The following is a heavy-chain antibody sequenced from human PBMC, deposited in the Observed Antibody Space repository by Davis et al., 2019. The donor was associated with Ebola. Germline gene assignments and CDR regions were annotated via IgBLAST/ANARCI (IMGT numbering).Heavy chain of an antibody. D-gene: IGHD3-10*01. CDR1: GDSISSSNW. CDR3: ARKYFEYYYGSGSSYYFDY. Sequence: SETLSLTCAVSGDSISSSNWWSWVRQPPGKGLEWIGEISQSGSTNYNPSLKSRVTISVDTSKNQFSLKLSSVTAADTAVYYCARKYFEYYYGSGSSYYFDYWGQGTLVTVSS. J-gene: IGHJ4*02. CDR2: ISQSGST. V-gene: IGHV4-4*02.